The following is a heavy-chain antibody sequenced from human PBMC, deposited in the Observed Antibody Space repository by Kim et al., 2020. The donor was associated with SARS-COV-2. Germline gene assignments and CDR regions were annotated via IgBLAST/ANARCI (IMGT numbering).Heavy chain of an antibody. CDR1: GGSISSYY. V-gene: IGHV4-59*08. J-gene: IGHJ4*02. CDR2: IYYSGST. D-gene: IGHD5-18*01. Sequence: SETLSLTCTVSGGSISSYYWSWIRQPPGKGLEWIGYIYYSGSTNYNPSLKSRVTISVDTSKNQFSLKLSSVTAADTAVYYCASFDTAMVLDYWGQGTLVTVSS. CDR3: ASFDTAMVLDY.